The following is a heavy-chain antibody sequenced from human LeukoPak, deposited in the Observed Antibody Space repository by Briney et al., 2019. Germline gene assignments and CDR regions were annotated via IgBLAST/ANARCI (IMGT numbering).Heavy chain of an antibody. CDR2: IFYSGSA. CDR1: GGSINDFY. V-gene: IGHV4-59*01. CDR3: ARLRSGSTPPPPRYYYGLDV. J-gene: IGHJ6*02. D-gene: IGHD1-26*01. Sequence: SETLSLTCTVSGGSINDFYWTWIRQPPGKGLEWIGYIFYSGSANSNPSLESRVTISVDTSKNQFSLKLSSVTAADTAAYYCARLRSGSTPPPPRYYYGLDVWGQGTTVIVSS.